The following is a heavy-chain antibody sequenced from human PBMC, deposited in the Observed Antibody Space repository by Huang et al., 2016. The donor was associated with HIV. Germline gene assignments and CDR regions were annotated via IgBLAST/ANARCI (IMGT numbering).Heavy chain of an antibody. CDR3: ARLTPDSYYFDY. J-gene: IGHJ4*02. CDR2: IYYSGST. CDR1: GGSISSHY. Sequence: QVQLQESGPGLVKPSETLSLTCTVSGGSISSHYWSWIRQPPGKGLEWIGSIYYSGSTNDKPSLKSRGTISVDTSKNQFSLKLSSVTAADTAVYYCARLTPDSYYFDYWGQGTLVTVSS. D-gene: IGHD3-9*01. V-gene: IGHV4-59*11.